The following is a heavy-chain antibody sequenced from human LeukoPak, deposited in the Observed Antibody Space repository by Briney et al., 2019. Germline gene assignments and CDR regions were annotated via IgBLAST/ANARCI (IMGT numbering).Heavy chain of an antibody. CDR2: IDPSDSYT. CDR1: GYSFTSYW. CDR3: ARLNYYGSGSYSHDY. D-gene: IGHD3-10*01. V-gene: IGHV5-10-1*01. J-gene: IGHJ4*02. Sequence: GESLKISCKGSGYSFTSYWISWVRQMPGKGLEWMGRIDPSDSYTKYSPSFQGLVTLSADKSISTAYLQWSSLEASDTAMYYCARLNYYGSGSYSHDYWGQGTLVTVSS.